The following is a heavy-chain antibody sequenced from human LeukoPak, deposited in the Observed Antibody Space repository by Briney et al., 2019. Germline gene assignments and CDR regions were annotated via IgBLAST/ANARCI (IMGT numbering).Heavy chain of an antibody. J-gene: IGHJ5*02. V-gene: IGHV4-59*01. CDR1: GGSISSYY. CDR2: IYYSGST. Sequence: PSETLSLTCTVPGGSISSYYWSWIRQSPGKGLEWIGYIYYSGSTNYNPSLKSRVTISVDTSKNQFSLKMSSVTAADTAFYYCARGSSRFDPWGQGTLVTVSS. D-gene: IGHD6-6*01. CDR3: ARGSSRFDP.